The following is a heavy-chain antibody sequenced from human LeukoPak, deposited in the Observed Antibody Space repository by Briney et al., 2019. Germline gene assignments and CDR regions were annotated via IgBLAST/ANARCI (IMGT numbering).Heavy chain of an antibody. CDR3: AKDGRYSGRAYYFDY. CDR1: GFTFSSYA. CDR2: ISGSGGST. V-gene: IGHV3-23*01. D-gene: IGHD2-21*01. Sequence: GGSLRLSCAASGFTFSSYAMSWVRQAPGKGLEWVSAISGSGGSTYYADSVKGRFTVSRDNSKNTLYLQMNSLRAEDTAVYYCAKDGRYSGRAYYFDYWGQGTLVTVSS. J-gene: IGHJ4*02.